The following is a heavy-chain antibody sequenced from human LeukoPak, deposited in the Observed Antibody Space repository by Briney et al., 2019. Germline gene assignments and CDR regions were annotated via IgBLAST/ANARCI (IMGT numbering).Heavy chain of an antibody. V-gene: IGHV3-64D*06. CDR2: ISGNGGST. Sequence: GGSLRLSCSASGFTFSSYAMHWVRQAPGKGLEYVSAISGNGGSTYYADSVKGRFTISRGNSKNTLYLQMSSLRAEDTAVYYCVRYYYDSSGSYFDYWGQGTLVTVSS. D-gene: IGHD3-22*01. CDR3: VRYYYDSSGSYFDY. J-gene: IGHJ4*02. CDR1: GFTFSSYA.